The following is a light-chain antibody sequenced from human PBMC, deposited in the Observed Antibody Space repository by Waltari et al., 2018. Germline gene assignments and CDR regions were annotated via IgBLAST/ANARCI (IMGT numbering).Light chain of an antibody. CDR2: AVS. CDR3: ALYTSRGV. V-gene: IGLV2-14*03. CDR1: RAEVGDFVN. Sequence: QCALSQRAPVSGGLGESRTISCTVTRAEVGDFVNVSWGKQYPGKTPKLMSYAVSNRPSGVSDRFSGSKSGSTASLTISGLQAEDEADYYCALYTSRGVFGGGTKLTVL. J-gene: IGLJ3*02.